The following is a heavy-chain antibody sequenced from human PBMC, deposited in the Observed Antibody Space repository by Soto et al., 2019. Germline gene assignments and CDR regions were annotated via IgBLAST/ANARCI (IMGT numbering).Heavy chain of an antibody. V-gene: IGHV1-3*01. Sequence: QVQLVQSGAEVMKPGASVKVSCTASGYTFNTYTIHWVRQAPGQSLEWMGWITPDNGNTYFSQKFQGRVTVTRDTSASTAYLELSSLTSEDTAVYYCAREPRHAVYFDYWGLGSLVTVSS. CDR3: AREPRHAVYFDY. CDR2: ITPDNGNT. J-gene: IGHJ4*02. CDR1: GYTFNTYT.